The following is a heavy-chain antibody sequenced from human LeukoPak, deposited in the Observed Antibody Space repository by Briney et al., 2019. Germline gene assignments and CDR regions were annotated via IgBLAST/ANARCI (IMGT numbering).Heavy chain of an antibody. CDR3: AKTYYDFWSGYSLFDY. Sequence: GGSLRLSCAASGFTFDDYAMHWVRQAPGKGLEWVSAISGSGGSTYYADSVKGRFTISRDNSKNTLYLQMNSLRAEDTAVYYCAKTYYDFWSGYSLFDYWGQGTLVTVSS. CDR2: ISGSGGST. D-gene: IGHD3-3*01. J-gene: IGHJ4*02. V-gene: IGHV3-23*01. CDR1: GFTFDDYA.